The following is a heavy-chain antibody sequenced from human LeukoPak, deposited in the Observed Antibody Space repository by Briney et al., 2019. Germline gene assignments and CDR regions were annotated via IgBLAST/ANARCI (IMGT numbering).Heavy chain of an antibody. Sequence: SETLSLTCTVSGGSISSYYWSWIRQPPGKGLEWIGYIYYSGSTNYNPSLKSRVTISVDTSKNQFSLKLSSVTAADTAVHYCARVSLEEVVGAFDIWGQGTMVTVSS. CDR2: IYYSGST. D-gene: IGHD2-15*01. CDR3: ARVSLEEVVGAFDI. CDR1: GGSISSYY. V-gene: IGHV4-59*08. J-gene: IGHJ3*02.